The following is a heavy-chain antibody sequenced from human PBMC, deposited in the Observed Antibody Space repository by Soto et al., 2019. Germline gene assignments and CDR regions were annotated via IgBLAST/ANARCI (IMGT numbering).Heavy chain of an antibody. CDR3: ARAADRGSGYVNWFDS. CDR1: GDSISSGDYY. J-gene: IGHJ5*01. D-gene: IGHD3-3*01. CDR2: IYYSGNT. V-gene: IGHV4-30-4*01. Sequence: KTSETLSLTCTVSGDSISSGDYYWSWIRQPPGKGLEWIGYIYYSGNTYFNPSLKSRVIISVDTSNNQFSLKVSSVTAADTAVYYCARAADRGSGYVNWFDSWGQGTLVTVSS.